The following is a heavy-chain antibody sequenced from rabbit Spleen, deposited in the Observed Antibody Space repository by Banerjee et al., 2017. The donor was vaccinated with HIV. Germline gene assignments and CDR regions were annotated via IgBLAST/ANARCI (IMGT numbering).Heavy chain of an antibody. CDR3: ARSYANYGVAGYANL. CDR2: IYAGSSGST. D-gene: IGHD6-1*01. V-gene: IGHV1S40*01. J-gene: IGHJ3*01. Sequence: QSLEESGGGLVKPGASLTLTCKASGFSFNSGYDMCWVRQAPGKGLEWIACIYAGSSGSTYYASWAKGRFTISETSSTTVTLQMTSLTAADTATYFCARSYANYGVAGYANLWGQGTLVPV. CDR1: GFSFNSGYD.